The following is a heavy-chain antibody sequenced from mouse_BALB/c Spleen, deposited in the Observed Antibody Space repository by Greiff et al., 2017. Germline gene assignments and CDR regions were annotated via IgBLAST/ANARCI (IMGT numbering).Heavy chain of an antibody. V-gene: IGHV1S81*02. CDR3: ASRFSY. Sequence: QVQLQQPGAELVKPGASVKLSCKASGYTFTSYWMHWVKQRPGQGLEWIGEINPSNGRTTYNEKFKSKATLTVDKSSSTAYMQLSSLTSEDSAVYYCASRFSYWGQGTLVTVSA. J-gene: IGHJ3*01. CDR1: GYTFTSYW. CDR2: INPSNGRT.